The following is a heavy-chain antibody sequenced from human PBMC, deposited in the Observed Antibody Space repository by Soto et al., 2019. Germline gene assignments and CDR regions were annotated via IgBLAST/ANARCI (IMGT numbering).Heavy chain of an antibody. D-gene: IGHD4-17*01. CDR2: INPGDGST. J-gene: IGHJ4*02. Sequence: QVQLVQSGAEVKKPGASVKVSCKASGYTFTNYYLHWVRQAPGQGLEWMGRINPGDGSTTYEQKFQGRLTMARDTSTSTVYMELSSLRSEDTAVYYCARDPLSDYGDYGDFDYWGQGTLVTVSS. V-gene: IGHV1-46*01. CDR1: GYTFTNYY. CDR3: ARDPLSDYGDYGDFDY.